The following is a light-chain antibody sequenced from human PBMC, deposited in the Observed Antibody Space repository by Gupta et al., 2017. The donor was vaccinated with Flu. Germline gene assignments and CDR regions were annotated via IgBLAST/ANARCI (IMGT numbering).Light chain of an antibody. CDR1: QSLLHTNGYNY. Sequence: FSCMSSQSLLHTNGYNYLDWYLQKPGQSPHLLIYFGSNRASGVPYRFSRCGSCPDSTLKIRRVEVEHVGISYFTQTLQTWAFGHRTTVELK. CDR3: TQTLQTWA. CDR2: FGS. V-gene: IGKV2-28*01. J-gene: IGKJ1*01.